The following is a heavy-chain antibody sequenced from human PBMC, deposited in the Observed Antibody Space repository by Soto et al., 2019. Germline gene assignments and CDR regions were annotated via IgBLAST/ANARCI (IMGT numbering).Heavy chain of an antibody. Sequence: QVQLQESGPGLVKPSQTLSLTCTVSGGSISSGGYYWSWIRKHPGKGLEWIGYIYYSGSTYYNPALKIRFTISVDTSKNQFSLKLSSVTAADTAVYYCARADCSGGSCYNFDYWGHGTLVTVSS. CDR2: IYYSGST. CDR3: ARADCSGGSCYNFDY. D-gene: IGHD2-15*01. V-gene: IGHV4-31*03. J-gene: IGHJ4*01. CDR1: GGSISSGGYY.